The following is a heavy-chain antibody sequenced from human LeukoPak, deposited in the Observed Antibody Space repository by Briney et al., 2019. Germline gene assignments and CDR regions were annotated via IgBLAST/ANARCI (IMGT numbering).Heavy chain of an antibody. D-gene: IGHD4-23*01. CDR1: GYTFTGYY. CDR2: INPNSGGT. J-gene: IGHJ6*03. Sequence: ASVKVSCKASGYTFTGYYMRWVRQAPGQGLEWMGWINPNSGGTNYAQKFQGRVTMTRDTSISTAYMELSRLRSDDTAVYYCARVVREGTYYYYYMDVWGKGTTVTVSS. CDR3: ARVVREGTYYYYYMDV. V-gene: IGHV1-2*02.